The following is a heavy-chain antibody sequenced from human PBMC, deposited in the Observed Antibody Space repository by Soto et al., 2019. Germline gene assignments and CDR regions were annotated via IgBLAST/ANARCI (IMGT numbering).Heavy chain of an antibody. V-gene: IGHV4-31*11. Sequence: SETLSLTCAVYGGSFSGHYWSWIRQHPGKGLEWVGYIYFTGSTLYNPSLKSRLAMSLDTSKNQFSLKLGSVTAADTAIYYCARDWGSSGWPNWGPGTLVTVSS. CDR2: IYFTGST. CDR1: GGSFSGHY. CDR3: ARDWGSSGWPN. J-gene: IGHJ4*02. D-gene: IGHD6-19*01.